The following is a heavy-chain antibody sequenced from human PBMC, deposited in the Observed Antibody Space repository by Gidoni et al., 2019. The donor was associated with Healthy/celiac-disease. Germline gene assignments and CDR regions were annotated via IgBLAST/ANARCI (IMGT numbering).Heavy chain of an antibody. D-gene: IGHD3-3*01. CDR3: ARHGTDYDFWSGYYNYAFDI. CDR1: AASISSSSYY. J-gene: IGHJ3*02. CDR2: IYYSGST. Sequence: QLQLQESGPGPVKPSETLSLTCTVSAASISSSSYYWGWIRQPPGKGLEWIGSIYYSGSTYYNPSLKSRVTISVDTSKNQFSLKLSSVTAADTAVYYCARHGTDYDFWSGYYNYAFDIWGQGTMVTVSS. V-gene: IGHV4-39*01.